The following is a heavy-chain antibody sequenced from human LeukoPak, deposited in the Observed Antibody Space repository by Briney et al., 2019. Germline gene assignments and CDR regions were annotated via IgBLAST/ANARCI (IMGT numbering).Heavy chain of an antibody. CDR2: ISWKSGSI. Sequence: GGSLRLSCAASGFTFDDYAMHWVRQAPGKGLEWVSGISWKSGSIGYADSVKGRFTISRDNAKNSLYLQMNSLRAEDTALYYCAKDMSRSSYDILTGPIDYWGQGTLVTVSS. V-gene: IGHV3-9*01. D-gene: IGHD3-9*01. CDR1: GFTFDDYA. J-gene: IGHJ4*02. CDR3: AKDMSRSSYDILTGPIDY.